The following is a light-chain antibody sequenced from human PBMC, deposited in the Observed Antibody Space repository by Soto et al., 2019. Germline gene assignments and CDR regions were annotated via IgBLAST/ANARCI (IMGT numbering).Light chain of an antibody. J-gene: IGKJ1*01. CDR1: QSVSSY. CDR2: GAS. Sequence: EIVLKHSPATLSLSPGERATLSCRASQSVSSYLAWYQQKPGQSPRLLIYGASTRATGIPARFSGSGSGTEFTLTISSLQSEDFAVYYCQQYNNWPLTFGQGTMVDVK. V-gene: IGKV3-15*01. CDR3: QQYNNWPLT.